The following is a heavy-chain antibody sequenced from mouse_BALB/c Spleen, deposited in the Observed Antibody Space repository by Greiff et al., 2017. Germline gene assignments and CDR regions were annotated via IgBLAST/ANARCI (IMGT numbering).Heavy chain of an antibody. Sequence: QVQLQQSGAELVRPGTSVKMSCKAAGYTFTNYWIGWVKQRPGHGLEWIGDIYPGGGYTNYNEKFKSKATLTVDKSSSTAYMQLSSLTSEDSAVYYCTRSGYGNYWFAYWGQGTLVTVSA. CDR1: GYTFTNYW. V-gene: IGHV1-63*02. CDR3: TRSGYGNYWFAY. D-gene: IGHD2-1*01. J-gene: IGHJ3*01. CDR2: IYPGGGYT.